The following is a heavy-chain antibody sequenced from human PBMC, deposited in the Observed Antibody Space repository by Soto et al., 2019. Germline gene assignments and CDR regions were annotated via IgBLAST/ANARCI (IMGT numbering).Heavy chain of an antibody. CDR3: ARGGSGYTWFNEF. J-gene: IGHJ4*02. CDR1: GGLFSSYP. CDR2: IIPVFQTA. Sequence: QEQLVQSGAEVKKPGSSVKVSCKASGGLFSSYPISWVRLVPGQGLEWMGGIIPVFQTAYYTQRFQGRVTITADESTNTAYMERSSLRSEDTAIYYCARGGSGYTWFNEFWGQGTLVTVSS. V-gene: IGHV1-69*01. D-gene: IGHD3-22*01.